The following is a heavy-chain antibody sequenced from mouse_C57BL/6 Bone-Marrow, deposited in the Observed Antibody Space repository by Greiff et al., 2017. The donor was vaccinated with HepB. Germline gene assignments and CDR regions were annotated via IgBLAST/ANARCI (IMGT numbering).Heavy chain of an antibody. Sequence: QVQLQQSGSELRSPGSSVKLSCKDFDSEVFPIAYMSWVRQKPGHGFEWIGGILPSIGRTIYGEKFEDKATLDADTLSNTAYWELNSLTSEDSAIYYCARRGVTTVVVHWYFDVWGTGTTVTVSS. D-gene: IGHD1-1*01. CDR3: ARRGVTTVVVHWYFDV. CDR2: ILPSIGRT. V-gene: IGHV15-2*01. J-gene: IGHJ1*03. CDR1: DSEVFPIAY.